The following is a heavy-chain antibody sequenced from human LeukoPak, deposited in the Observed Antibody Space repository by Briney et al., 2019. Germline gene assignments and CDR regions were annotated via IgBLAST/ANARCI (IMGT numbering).Heavy chain of an antibody. D-gene: IGHD3-10*01. Sequence: SETLSLTCAVSGGSMSSGGYSWSWIRQPPGKGLEWIGYIYHSGSTYYNPSLKSRVTISVDRSKNQFSLKLSSVTAADTAVYYCASAKGYGSGSFFDYWGQGTLVTVSS. CDR1: GGSMSSGGYS. J-gene: IGHJ4*02. V-gene: IGHV4-30-2*01. CDR3: ASAKGYGSGSFFDY. CDR2: IYHSGST.